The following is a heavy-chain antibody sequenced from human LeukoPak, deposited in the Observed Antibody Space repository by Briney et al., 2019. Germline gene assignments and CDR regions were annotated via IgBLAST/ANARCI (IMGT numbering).Heavy chain of an antibody. V-gene: IGHV3-21*01. D-gene: IGHD1-26*01. CDR2: ISSSSIYI. Sequence: GGSLRLSCAASGFTFSHYTMNWVRQAPGKGLEWVSSISSSSIYIYYADSVRGRFTISRDNAKNSLHLQMDSLRAEDTAVYNCAKDRNMYSGSYSDYWGQGTLVTVSS. CDR1: GFTFSHYT. J-gene: IGHJ4*02. CDR3: AKDRNMYSGSYSDY.